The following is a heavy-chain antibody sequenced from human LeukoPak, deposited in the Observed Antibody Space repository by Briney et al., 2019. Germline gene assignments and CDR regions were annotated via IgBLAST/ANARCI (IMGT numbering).Heavy chain of an antibody. D-gene: IGHD2-15*01. CDR2: IRGSGGST. Sequence: PGGSLRLSCAASGFTFSSYAMSWVRQAPGKGLEGVSGIRGSGGSTYYADAAKGRFTISRDNSKNTLYLQMNSLRAEDTAVYYCAKDLRRGQDEAAGYYFDYWGQGTLVTVSS. V-gene: IGHV3-23*01. J-gene: IGHJ4*02. CDR1: GFTFSSYA. CDR3: AKDLRRGQDEAAGYYFDY.